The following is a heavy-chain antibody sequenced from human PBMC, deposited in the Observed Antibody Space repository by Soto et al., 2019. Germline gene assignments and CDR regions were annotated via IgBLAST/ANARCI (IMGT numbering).Heavy chain of an antibody. CDR1: GGSISSGGYC. V-gene: IGHV4-31*03. CDR2: IYYSGST. J-gene: IGHJ3*02. CDR3: ARDFPDFDI. Sequence: PSETLSLTCTVSGGSISSGGYCWSWIRQHPGKGLEWIGYIYYSGSTYYNPSLKSRVTISVDTSKNQFSLKLSSVTAADTAVYYCARDFPDFDIWGQGTMVTVSS.